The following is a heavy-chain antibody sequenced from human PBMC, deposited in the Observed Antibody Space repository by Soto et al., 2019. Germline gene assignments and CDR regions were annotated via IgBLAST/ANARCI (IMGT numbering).Heavy chain of an antibody. V-gene: IGHV3-66*01. Sequence: DVQLVESGGGLVQPGGSLRLSCAASGFTVSNNFMSWVRQAPGKGLEWVSVIKNSAGTDYADSVKGRFTISTDNSKNTLYLQMNSLRAEDTAVYYCVWDFLGVTASWVASDIWGQGTKVTVSP. CDR2: IKNSAGT. D-gene: IGHD2-21*02. CDR1: GFTVSNNF. J-gene: IGHJ3*02. CDR3: VWDFLGVTASWVASDI.